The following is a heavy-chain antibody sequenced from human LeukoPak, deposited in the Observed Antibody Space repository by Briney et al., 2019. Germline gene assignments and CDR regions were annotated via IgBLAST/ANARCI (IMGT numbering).Heavy chain of an antibody. V-gene: IGHV1-69*04. J-gene: IGHJ6*02. CDR2: IIPILGIA. CDR3: ARGWYSSGWYIYYYYGMDV. CDR1: GGTFSSYA. D-gene: IGHD6-19*01. Sequence: GASVKVSCKASGGTFSSYAISWVRQAPGQGLEWMGRIIPILGIANYAQKFQGRVTITADKSTSTAYMELSSLRSEDTAVYYCARGWYSSGWYIYYYYGMDVWGQGTTVTVSS.